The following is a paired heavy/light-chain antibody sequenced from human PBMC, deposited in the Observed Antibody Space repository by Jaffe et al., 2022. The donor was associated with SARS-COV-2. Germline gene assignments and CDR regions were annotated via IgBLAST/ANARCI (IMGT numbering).Heavy chain of an antibody. V-gene: IGHV3-30*04. J-gene: IGHJ4*02. Sequence: QVQLVESGGGVVQPGRSLRLSCAASGFTFSTYAMHWVRQAPGKGLEWVAVVSYDGSSKYYADSVKGRFTISRDNSKSTLSLEMDSLRAEDTAVYYCARAIWSSGGGVDYWGQGTLVTVSS. CDR3: ARAIWSSGGGVDY. D-gene: IGHD6-25*01. CDR2: VSYDGSSK. CDR1: GFTFSTYA.
Light chain of an antibody. CDR3: QKYSSAPLT. Sequence: DIQMTQSPSSLSASVGDRVTITCRASQGISTYLAWFQQKPGKVPKLLIYAASTLQSGVPSRFSGSGSGTDFTLTISSLQPEDVATYYCQKYSSAPLTFGGGTKVEIK. CDR1: QGISTY. J-gene: IGKJ4*01. CDR2: AAS. V-gene: IGKV1-27*01.